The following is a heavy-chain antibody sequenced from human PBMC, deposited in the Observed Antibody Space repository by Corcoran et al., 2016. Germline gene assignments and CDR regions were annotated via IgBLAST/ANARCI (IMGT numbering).Heavy chain of an antibody. V-gene: IGHV4-34*01. CDR3: ARDGARGARWFDP. D-gene: IGHD3-16*01. Sequence: QVQLQQWGAGLLKPSETLSLTCAVYGGSFSGYYWSWIRQPPGKGLEWIGEINHSGSTNYNPSLKSRVTISVDTSKNQCSLKLSSVAAADTAVDDCARDGARGARWFDPWGQGTLVTVSS. CDR1: GGSFSGYY. CDR2: INHSGST. J-gene: IGHJ5*02.